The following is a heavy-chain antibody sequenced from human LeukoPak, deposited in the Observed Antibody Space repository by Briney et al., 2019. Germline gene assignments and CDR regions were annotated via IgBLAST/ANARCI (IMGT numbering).Heavy chain of an antibody. V-gene: IGHV3-74*01. CDR3: ASQPFDP. J-gene: IGHJ5*02. Sequence: QPGRSLRLSCAASGFTFDDYAMYWVRQAPGKGLVWVSRINSDGSSTSYADSVKGRFTISRDNAKNTLYLQMNSLRAEDTAVYYCASQPFDPWGQGTLVTVSS. CDR1: GFTFDDYA. CDR2: INSDGSST.